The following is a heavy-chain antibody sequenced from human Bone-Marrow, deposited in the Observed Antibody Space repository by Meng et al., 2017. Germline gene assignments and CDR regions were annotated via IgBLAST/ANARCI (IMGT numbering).Heavy chain of an antibody. CDR2: ISAYNGNT. D-gene: IGHD6-6*01. CDR3: ARDADDYSSSSGNRY. CDR1: GYTFTSYG. V-gene: IGHV1-18*01. Sequence: ASVKVSCKASGYTFTSYGISWVRQAPGQGLEWMGWISAYNGNTNYAQKLQGRVTMTTDTSTSTAYMELRSLRSDDTAVYYCARDADDYSSSSGNRYWGQGTPVTVSS. J-gene: IGHJ4*02.